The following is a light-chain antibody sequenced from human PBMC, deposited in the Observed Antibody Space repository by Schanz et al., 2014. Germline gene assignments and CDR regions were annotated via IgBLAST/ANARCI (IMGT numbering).Light chain of an antibody. V-gene: IGLV2-14*03. CDR3: SSYGGNLGV. CDR2: DVT. CDR1: SSDVGAYNY. J-gene: IGLJ1*01. Sequence: QSALTQPASVSGAPGQSITISCTGTSSDVGAYNYVSWYQQHPGKAPKLMIYDVTYRPSGVPDRFSGSKSGNTASLTVSGLQAEDEADYYCSSYGGNLGVFGTGTKLTVL.